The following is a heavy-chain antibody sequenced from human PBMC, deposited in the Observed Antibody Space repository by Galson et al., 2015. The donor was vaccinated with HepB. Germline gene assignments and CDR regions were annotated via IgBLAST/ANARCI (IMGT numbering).Heavy chain of an antibody. CDR2: TYYRSKWYN. CDR3: ARDLQQQLGNYFDY. V-gene: IGHV6-1*01. J-gene: IGHJ4*02. Sequence: CAISGDSVSSHSAAWNWIRQSPSRGLEWLGRTYYRSKWYNDYAVSVKSRITINPDTSKNQFSLQLNSVTPEDTAVYYCARDLQQQLGNYFDYWGQGTLVTVSS. D-gene: IGHD6-13*01. CDR1: GDSVSSHSAA.